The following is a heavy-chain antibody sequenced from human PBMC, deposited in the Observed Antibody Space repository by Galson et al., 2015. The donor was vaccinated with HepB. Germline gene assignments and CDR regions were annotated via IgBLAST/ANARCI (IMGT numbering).Heavy chain of an antibody. D-gene: IGHD6-19*01. CDR2: ISYDGSNK. CDR1: GFTFSNYA. CDR3: GRGGLRAVAGAKGDY. Sequence: SLRLSCAASGFTFSNYAMYWVRQAPGKGLEWVAVISYDGSNKYYGSSVKDRFTISRDNSKNTLYLQMNSLRAADTAVYYCGRGGLRAVAGAKGDYWGQGTLVTVSS. J-gene: IGHJ4*02. V-gene: IGHV3-30-3*01.